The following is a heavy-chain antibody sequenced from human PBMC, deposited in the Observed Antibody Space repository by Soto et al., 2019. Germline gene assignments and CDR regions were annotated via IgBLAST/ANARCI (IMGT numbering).Heavy chain of an antibody. CDR1: GGTFSSYA. J-gene: IGHJ5*02. D-gene: IGHD4-17*01. CDR2: IIPIFGTA. CDR3: ARDSITPTVTTDWFDP. V-gene: IGHV1-69*01. Sequence: QVQLVQSGAEVKKPGSSVKVSCKASGGTFSSYAISWVRQAPGQGLEWVGGIIPIFGTANYAQKFQGRVTITADESTSTAYMELSSLRSEDTAVYYCARDSITPTVTTDWFDPWGQGTLVTVSS.